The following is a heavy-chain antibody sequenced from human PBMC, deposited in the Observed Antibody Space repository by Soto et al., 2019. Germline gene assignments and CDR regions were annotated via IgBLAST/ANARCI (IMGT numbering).Heavy chain of an antibody. CDR3: ASTYCGGDCSSYYYYGMDV. D-gene: IGHD2-21*02. J-gene: IGHJ6*02. CDR1: GGTFSSYA. CDR2: IIPIFGTA. Sequence: QVQLVQSGAEVKKPGSSVKVSCKASGGTFSSYAISWVRQAPGQGLEWMGGIIPIFGTANYAQKFQGRVTITADESTSTAYMELTVLTSEDTAVYYCASTYCGGDCSSYYYYGMDVWGQGTTVTVSS. V-gene: IGHV1-69*12.